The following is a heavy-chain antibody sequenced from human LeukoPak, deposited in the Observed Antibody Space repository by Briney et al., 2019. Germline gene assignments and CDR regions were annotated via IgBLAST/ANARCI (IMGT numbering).Heavy chain of an antibody. V-gene: IGHV4-59*01. CDR1: GGAITNYY. CDR2: IYYTGST. Sequence: SETLSLTCGVSGGAITNYYWNWIRQAPGKGLEWLGYIYYTGSTTYNPSVKSRITISLDTSKKQISLKLRSVTAADTAVYYCARRYCSSTSCNFDWYFDLWGRGTLVTVSS. CDR3: ARRYCSSTSCNFDWYFDL. D-gene: IGHD2-2*01. J-gene: IGHJ2*01.